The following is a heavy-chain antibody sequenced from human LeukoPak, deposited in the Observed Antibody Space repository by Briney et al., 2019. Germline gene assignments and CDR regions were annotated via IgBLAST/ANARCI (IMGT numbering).Heavy chain of an antibody. CDR2: IYSGSST. V-gene: IGHV3-53*01. J-gene: IGHJ4*02. D-gene: IGHD7-27*01. Sequence: GGSLRLSCAASGFTVSSNYMSWIRQAPGKGLEWVSVIYSGSSTYYVDSVKGRFTISRNNSKNTVYLQMNSLRAEDTAVYYCARVDWGRRGYYFDYWGQGTLVTVSS. CDR1: GFTVSSNY. CDR3: ARVDWGRRGYYFDY.